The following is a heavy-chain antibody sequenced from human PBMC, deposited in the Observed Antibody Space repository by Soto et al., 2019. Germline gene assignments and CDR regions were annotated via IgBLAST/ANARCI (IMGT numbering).Heavy chain of an antibody. V-gene: IGHV4-59*08. J-gene: IGHJ5*02. D-gene: IGHD3-9*01. CDR3: ARTQTYYDILTYPGPLEFDP. CDR1: GGSISSYY. Sequence: PSGTLSLTCTVSGGSISSYYWSWIRQPPGKGLEWIGYIYYSGSTNYNPSLKSRVTISVDTSKNQFSLKLSSVTAADTAVYYCARTQTYYDILTYPGPLEFDPRGQRTLVTVSS. CDR2: IYYSGST.